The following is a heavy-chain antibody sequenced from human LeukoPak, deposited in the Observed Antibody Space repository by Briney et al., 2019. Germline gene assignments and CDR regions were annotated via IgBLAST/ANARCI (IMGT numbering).Heavy chain of an antibody. D-gene: IGHD4-17*01. V-gene: IGHV4-59*01. CDR3: ARGIESYGDYGY. J-gene: IGHJ4*02. CDR2: MYNSGST. Sequence: PETLSLTCTVSGGSISGSYWSWIRQPPGKGLEWIAYMYNSGSTNYNPSLKSRVTISIDTSKNQFSLKLSSLTAADTAIYYCARGIESYGDYGYWGQGILVTVSS. CDR1: GGSISGSY.